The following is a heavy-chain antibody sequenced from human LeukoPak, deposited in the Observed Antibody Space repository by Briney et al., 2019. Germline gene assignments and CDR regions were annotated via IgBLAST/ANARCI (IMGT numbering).Heavy chain of an antibody. J-gene: IGHJ4*02. CDR3: ARSSEGWLLPLFDY. CDR2: IIPIFGTA. CDR1: GGTFSSYA. V-gene: IGHV1-69*01. D-gene: IGHD3-22*01. Sequence: SVKVSCKASGGTFSSYAISWVRQAPGQGLEWMGGIIPIFGTANYAQKFQGRVTITADESTSTAYMELSSLRSEDTAAYYCARSSEGWLLPLFDYWGQGTLVTVSS.